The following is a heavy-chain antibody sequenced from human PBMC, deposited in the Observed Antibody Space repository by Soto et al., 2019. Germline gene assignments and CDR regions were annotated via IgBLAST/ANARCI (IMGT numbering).Heavy chain of an antibody. CDR1: GFTFSSYW. V-gene: IGHV3-74*01. J-gene: IGHJ4*02. CDR2: INSDGSDT. CDR3: ARSNYPFYFDY. D-gene: IGHD4-4*01. Sequence: GSLRLSCEASGFTFSSYWMHWVRQAPGKGLVWVSHINSDGSDTTYADSVKGRFTISRDNAKNTLYLQMNSLRAEDTAVYYCARSNYPFYFDYWGQGTPVTVS.